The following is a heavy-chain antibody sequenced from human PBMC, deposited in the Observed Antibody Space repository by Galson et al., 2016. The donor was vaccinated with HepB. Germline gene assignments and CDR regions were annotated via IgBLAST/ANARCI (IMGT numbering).Heavy chain of an antibody. J-gene: IGHJ4*02. CDR2: INHSGST. CDR3: ARGRAARYFDN. V-gene: IGHV4-34*01. CDR1: GGSLNVHF. D-gene: IGHD6-25*01. Sequence: SETLSLTCAVYGGSLNVHFWNWIRQPPGKGLEWIAEINHSGSTNYNSSLKNRVTMSIDASKNQFSLKLSSVTAADTAVYYCARGRAARYFDNWGQGTLVTVSS.